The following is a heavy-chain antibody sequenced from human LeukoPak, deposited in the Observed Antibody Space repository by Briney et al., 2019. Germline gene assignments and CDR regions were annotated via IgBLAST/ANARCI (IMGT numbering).Heavy chain of an antibody. V-gene: IGHV4-39*07. J-gene: IGHJ5*02. CDR1: GGSISSSSYY. CDR3: ARYRRRAADYYYDSSGYKNWFDP. D-gene: IGHD3-22*01. CDR2: IYYSGST. Sequence: SETLSLTCTVSGGSISSSSYYWGWIRQPPGKGLEWIGSIYYSGSTNYNPSLKSRVTISVDTSKNQFSLKLSSVTAADTAVYYCARYRRRAADYYYDSSGYKNWFDPWGQGTLVTVSS.